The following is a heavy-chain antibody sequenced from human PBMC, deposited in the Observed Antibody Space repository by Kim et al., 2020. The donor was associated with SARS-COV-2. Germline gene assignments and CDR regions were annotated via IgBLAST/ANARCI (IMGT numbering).Heavy chain of an antibody. V-gene: IGHV3-9*01. CDR3: TKDITPGGADV. J-gene: IGHJ6*02. Sequence: GCADSVKGRLAISRDIASNSVYLQMDSLGPDDTAFYYCTKDITPGGADVWGQGTTVTVSS. D-gene: IGHD2-15*01.